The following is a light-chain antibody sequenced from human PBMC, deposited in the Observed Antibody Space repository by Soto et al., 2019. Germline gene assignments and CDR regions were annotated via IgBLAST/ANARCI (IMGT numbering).Light chain of an antibody. J-gene: IGKJ4*01. CDR3: QHYDNWPPLT. CDR2: GSF. CDR1: QSVSRK. V-gene: IGKV3-15*01. Sequence: EIVMTQSPGTLSVSPRERATLSCRASQSVSRKLAWYQQKPGQAPRLLIYGSFTTATGIPSRFSGSGSGTEFSLTISSLQSEDFAVYYCQHYDNWPPLTFGGGTKVEIK.